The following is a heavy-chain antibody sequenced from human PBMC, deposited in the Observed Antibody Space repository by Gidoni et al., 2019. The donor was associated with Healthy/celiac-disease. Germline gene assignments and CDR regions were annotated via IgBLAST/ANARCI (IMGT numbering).Heavy chain of an antibody. V-gene: IGHV3-23*01. D-gene: IGHD6-13*01. J-gene: IGHJ4*02. Sequence: EVPLLESVGGLVPPGGSLRLSCAASGFTFLSYAMSWVRQAPGKGLEWVSAISGSGGSTYYADSVKGRFTISRDNSKNTLYLQMNSLRAEDTAVYYCAKDDRIAAAVGYFDYWGQGTLVTVSS. CDR3: AKDDRIAAAVGYFDY. CDR2: ISGSGGST. CDR1: GFTFLSYA.